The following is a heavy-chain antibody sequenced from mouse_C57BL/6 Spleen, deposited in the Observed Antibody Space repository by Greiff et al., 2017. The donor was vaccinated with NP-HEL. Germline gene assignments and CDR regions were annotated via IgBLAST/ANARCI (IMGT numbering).Heavy chain of an antibody. CDR3: AMAGYGNYLAWFAY. Sequence: QVQLQQPGAELVKPGASVKVSCKASGYTFTSYWMHWVKQRPGQGLEWIGRIHPSDSDTNYNQKFKGKATLTVDKSSSTAYMQLSSLTSEDSAVYYCAMAGYGNYLAWFAYWGQGTLVTVSA. V-gene: IGHV1-74*01. CDR2: IHPSDSDT. J-gene: IGHJ3*01. D-gene: IGHD2-10*02. CDR1: GYTFTSYW.